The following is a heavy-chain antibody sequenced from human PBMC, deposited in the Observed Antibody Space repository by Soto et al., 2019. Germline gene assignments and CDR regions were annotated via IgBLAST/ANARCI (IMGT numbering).Heavy chain of an antibody. CDR2: ISYDGSNK. Sequence: GGSLRLSCAASGFTFSSYAMHWVRQAPGKGLEWVAVISYDGSNKYYADSVKGRFTISRDNSKNTLYLQMNSLRAEDTAVYYCARRKLHDYNLDYWGQGTLVTVSS. J-gene: IGHJ4*02. V-gene: IGHV3-30-3*01. CDR3: ARRKLHDYNLDY. CDR1: GFTFSSYA. D-gene: IGHD4-4*01.